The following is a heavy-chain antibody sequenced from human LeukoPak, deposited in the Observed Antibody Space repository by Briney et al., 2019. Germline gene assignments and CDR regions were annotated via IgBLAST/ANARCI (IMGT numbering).Heavy chain of an antibody. CDR2: IYYGGST. V-gene: IGHV4-59*01. CDR3: ARSNYDKGDAFDI. CDR1: GGSISSYY. D-gene: IGHD3-22*01. Sequence: ETLSLTCTVSGGSISSYYWSWIRQPPGKGLEWIGYIYYGGSTNYNPSLKSRVTISVDTSKNQFSLKLSSVTAADTAVYYCARSNYDKGDAFDIWGQGTMVTVSS. J-gene: IGHJ3*02.